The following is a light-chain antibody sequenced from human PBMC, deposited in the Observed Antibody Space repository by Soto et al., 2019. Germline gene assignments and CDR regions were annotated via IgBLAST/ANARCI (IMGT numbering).Light chain of an antibody. Sequence: QSALTQPPSASGSPGQSVTISCTGTSSDVGGYDYVSWYQQRPGKAPKLLXXXXXXXPSGVPDRFSGSKSGNTASLTVSGLQAEDEADYYCSSYAGRTLYVFGTGTKVTVL. CDR1: SSDVGGYDY. V-gene: IGLV2-8*01. CDR3: SSYAGRTLYV. CDR2: XXX. J-gene: IGLJ1*01.